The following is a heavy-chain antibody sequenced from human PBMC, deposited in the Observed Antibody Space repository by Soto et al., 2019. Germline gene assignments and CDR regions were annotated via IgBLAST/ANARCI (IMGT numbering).Heavy chain of an antibody. V-gene: IGHV5-51*01. J-gene: IGHJ4*02. D-gene: IGHD1-1*01. CDR2: IYPGDSDT. CDR3: AKKGTNSWVPFDY. Sequence: PGESLKISCKASGYSFTTYWIGWVRQMPGKGLEWMGIIYPGDSDTRFSPSFQGQVTISVDKSIHTAYLQWSSLRAEDTAVYYCAKKGTNSWVPFDYWGQGTLVTVSS. CDR1: GYSFTTYW.